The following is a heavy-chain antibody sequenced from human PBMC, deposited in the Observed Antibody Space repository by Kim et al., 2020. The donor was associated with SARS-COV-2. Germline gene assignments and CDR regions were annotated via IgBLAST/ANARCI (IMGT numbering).Heavy chain of an antibody. CDR3: ARVLQVNRRGHLDR. Sequence: YRDSVKGRFTVSRDNSKNSLYLQLNGLTVEDTGVYYCARVLQVNRRGHLDRWGQGTLVAVSS. V-gene: IGHV3-48*03. J-gene: IGHJ5*02. D-gene: IGHD3-10*01.